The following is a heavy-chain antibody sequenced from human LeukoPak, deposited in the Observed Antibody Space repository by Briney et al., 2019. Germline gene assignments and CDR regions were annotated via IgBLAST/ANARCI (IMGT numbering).Heavy chain of an antibody. CDR2: ISAYNGNT. CDR1: GYTFTSYG. V-gene: IGHV1-18*01. J-gene: IGHJ4*02. D-gene: IGHD3-3*01. Sequence: ASVKVSCKASGYTFTSYGISWVRQAPGQGREWMGWISAYNGNTNYAQKLQGRVTMTTDTSTSTAYMELRSLRSDDTAVYYCARVRERVTIFGVVKNPPYFDYWGQGTLVTVSS. CDR3: ARVRERVTIFGVVKNPPYFDY.